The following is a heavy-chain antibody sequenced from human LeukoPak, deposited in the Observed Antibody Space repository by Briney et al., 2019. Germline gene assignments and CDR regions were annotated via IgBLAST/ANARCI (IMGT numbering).Heavy chain of an antibody. Sequence: ASVKVSCKTSGYTFSKYGISWVRQAPGQGLEWMGWISPDNGNTDYAQKLQGRVTMTTDTSTSTAYMELRSLRSGDTAVYYCAREQLYYFDYWGQGTLVTVSS. D-gene: IGHD2-2*01. CDR3: AREQLYYFDY. CDR2: ISPDNGNT. CDR1: GYTFSKYG. J-gene: IGHJ4*02. V-gene: IGHV1-18*01.